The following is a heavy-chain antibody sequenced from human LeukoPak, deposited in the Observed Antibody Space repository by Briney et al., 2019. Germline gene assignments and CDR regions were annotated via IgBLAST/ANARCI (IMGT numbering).Heavy chain of an antibody. CDR2: ISYDGTNK. J-gene: IGHJ5*02. Sequence: GGSLRLSCAASGFTFSTYAMHWVRQAPGKGLEWVAVISYDGTNKYYADSVKGRFTISRDNAKNSLYLQMNSLRAEDTAVYYCARGGSSGWYGGWFDPWGQGTLVTVSS. CDR1: GFTFSTYA. D-gene: IGHD6-19*01. V-gene: IGHV3-30-3*01. CDR3: ARGGSSGWYGGWFDP.